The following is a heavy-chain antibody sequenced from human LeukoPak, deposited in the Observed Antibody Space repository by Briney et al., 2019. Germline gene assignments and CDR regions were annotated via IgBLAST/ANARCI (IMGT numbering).Heavy chain of an antibody. D-gene: IGHD3-10*01. CDR3: ARHGSITMVRGKRRYYYMDV. CDR1: GFTFSTYS. Sequence: GGTLRLSCAASGFTFSTYSMNWVRQAPGKGLEWVSYITGSSTTIYYADSVKGRFTISGDNSKNTLYLQMNSLRAEDTAVYYCARHGSITMVRGKRRYYYMDVWGKGTTVTISS. J-gene: IGHJ6*03. CDR2: ITGSSTTI. V-gene: IGHV3-48*01.